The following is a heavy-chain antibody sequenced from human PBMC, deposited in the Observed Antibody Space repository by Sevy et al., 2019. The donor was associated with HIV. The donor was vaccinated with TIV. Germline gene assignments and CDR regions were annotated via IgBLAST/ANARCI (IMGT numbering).Heavy chain of an antibody. CDR2: FDPEDGET. V-gene: IGHV1-24*01. Sequence: ASVKVSFKVSGYTLTELSIHWVRQAPGKGLEWMGGFDPEDGETIYAQNFQDRLTMTEDTSTDTAYMELSSLKSEDTAMYYCATDPASYYYDSTGYMGGYWGQGTLVTVSS. CDR1: GYTLTELS. CDR3: ATDPASYYYDSTGYMGGY. J-gene: IGHJ4*02. D-gene: IGHD3-22*01.